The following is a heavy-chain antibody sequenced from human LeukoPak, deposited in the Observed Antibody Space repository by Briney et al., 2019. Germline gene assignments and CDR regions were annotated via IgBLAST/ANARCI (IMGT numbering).Heavy chain of an antibody. CDR2: ISWDGGST. D-gene: IGHD2-2*01. J-gene: IGHJ6*02. V-gene: IGHV3-43*01. Sequence: GGSLRLSCAASGFTFDDYTMHWVRQAPGKGLEWVSLISWDGGSTYYADSVKGRFTISRDNSKNSLYLQMNSLRTEDTALYYCAKGPGPAANYYYYYGMDVWGQGTTVTVSS. CDR3: AKGPGPAANYYYYYGMDV. CDR1: GFTFDDYT.